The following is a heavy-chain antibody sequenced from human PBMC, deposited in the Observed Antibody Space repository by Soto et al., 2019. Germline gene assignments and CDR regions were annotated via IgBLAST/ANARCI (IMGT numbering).Heavy chain of an antibody. J-gene: IGHJ4*02. CDR2: IIPIFGTA. CDR3: AMVTIRGDYDFWSGPHDY. CDR1: GGTFSSYA. Sequence: SVKVSCKASGGTFSSYAISWVRQAPGQGLEWMGGIIPIFGTANYAQKFQGRVTITADESTSTAYMELSSLRSEDTAVYYFAMVTIRGDYDFWSGPHDYWGQGTLVTVSS. V-gene: IGHV1-69*13. D-gene: IGHD3-3*01.